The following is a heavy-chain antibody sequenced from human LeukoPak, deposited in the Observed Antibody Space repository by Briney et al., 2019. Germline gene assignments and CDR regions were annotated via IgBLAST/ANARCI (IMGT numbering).Heavy chain of an antibody. Sequence: GGSLRLSCAASGFTFSSYAMSWVRQAPGKGLEWVSAICGSGGSTYYADSVKGRFTISRDNSKNTLNLQMNSLRAEDTAVYYCAKAPYSNAAALPDYWGQGTLVTVSS. CDR1: GFTFSSYA. CDR3: AKAPYSNAAALPDY. V-gene: IGHV3-23*01. D-gene: IGHD4-11*01. CDR2: ICGSGGST. J-gene: IGHJ4*02.